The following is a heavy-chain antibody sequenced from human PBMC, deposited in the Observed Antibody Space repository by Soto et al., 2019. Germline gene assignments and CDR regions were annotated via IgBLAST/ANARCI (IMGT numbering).Heavy chain of an antibody. Sequence: EVQLVESGGGLVQPGGSLRLSCAASGFTFSSYEMNWVRQAPGKGLEWVSYISSSGSTIYYADSVKGRFTISRDNAKNSLYLQMSSRRAEDTAVYYCARGKYSRGGGYFDYWGQETLVTVSS. CDR3: ARGKYSRGGGYFDY. CDR2: ISSSGSTI. CDR1: GFTFSSYE. D-gene: IGHD6-13*01. V-gene: IGHV3-48*03. J-gene: IGHJ4*02.